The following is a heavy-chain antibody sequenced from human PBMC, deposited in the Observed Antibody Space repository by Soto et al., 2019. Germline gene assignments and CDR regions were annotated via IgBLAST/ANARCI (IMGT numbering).Heavy chain of an antibody. CDR2: IKRIIDGGTA. Sequence: PGGSLRLSCAASGFSFTNAWMSWVRQAPGKGLEWVGRIKRIIDGGTADYAAPVKGRFTISRDDSKNTLYLQLNSLKTEDTAVYYCSTGSIFGVTTHAEDYWGEGTMVTVYS. CDR1: GFSFTNAW. CDR3: STGSIFGVTTHAEDY. J-gene: IGHJ4*02. D-gene: IGHD3-3*01. V-gene: IGHV3-15*01.